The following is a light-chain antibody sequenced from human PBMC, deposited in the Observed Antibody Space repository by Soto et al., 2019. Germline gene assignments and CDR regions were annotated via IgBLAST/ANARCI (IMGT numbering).Light chain of an antibody. J-gene: IGKJ4*01. CDR2: DAS. CDR3: QQRSNWPPLT. Sequence: EIVLTQSPATLSLSPGERATLSCRASQSVNSYLAWYQQKPGQPPRLLIYDASTRGTGIPARFSGSGSGTDFTLTISSLEPEDFAVYYCQQRSNWPPLTFGGGTKVEIK. V-gene: IGKV3-11*01. CDR1: QSVNSY.